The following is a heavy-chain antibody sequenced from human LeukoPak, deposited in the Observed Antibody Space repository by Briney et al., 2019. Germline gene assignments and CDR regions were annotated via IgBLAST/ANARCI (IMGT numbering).Heavy chain of an antibody. CDR1: GFTFSSHG. J-gene: IGHJ4*02. Sequence: SGGSLRLSCAVSGFTFSSHGMHWVRQAPGKGLEWVAIIWYDGSNKYYADSVKDRFTIPRDNSKNTLYLQMNSLRAEDTAVYYCAREYSSSSDYWGQGTLVTVSS. V-gene: IGHV3-30*02. CDR3: AREYSSSSDY. CDR2: IWYDGSNK. D-gene: IGHD6-6*01.